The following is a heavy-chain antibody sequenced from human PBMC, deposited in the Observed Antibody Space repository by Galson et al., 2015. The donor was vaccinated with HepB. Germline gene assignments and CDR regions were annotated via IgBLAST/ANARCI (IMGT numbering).Heavy chain of an antibody. V-gene: IGHV4-39*01. CDR2: INHRGST. J-gene: IGHJ6*02. D-gene: IGHD3-16*02. CDR3: ARALGGSYFYGMDV. Sequence: ETLSLTCTVSGGSINIGRYYWSWIRQSPGKGLEWIGEINHRGSTNYNPSLKSRVTISVDTSKNQFSLRVSSVTAADTAMYYCARALGGSYFYGMDVWGQGTTVTVSS. CDR1: GGSINIGRYY.